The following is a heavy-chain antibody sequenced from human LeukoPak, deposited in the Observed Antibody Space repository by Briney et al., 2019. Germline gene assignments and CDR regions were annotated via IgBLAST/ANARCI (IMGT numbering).Heavy chain of an antibody. V-gene: IGHV3-23*01. CDR3: VRGNDYGGPHY. CDR2: ISGSGGST. D-gene: IGHD4-23*01. Sequence: GGSLRLSCAAYGFTFSSYAMSWVRQAPGKGLEWVSAISGSGGSTYYADSVKGRFTISRDNGKNTLFLQMNSLRAEDAAVYYCVRGNDYGGPHYWGQGTLVTVSS. CDR1: GFTFSSYA. J-gene: IGHJ4*02.